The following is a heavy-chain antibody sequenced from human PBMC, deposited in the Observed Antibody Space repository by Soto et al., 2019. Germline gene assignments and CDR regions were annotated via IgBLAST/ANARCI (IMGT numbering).Heavy chain of an antibody. Sequence: VGSLRLSGAASGFTFSDYYMSWIRQAPGKGLEWVSYISSSSYTNYADSVKGRFTISRDNAKNSLYLQMNSLRAEGTAVYYCARDRQLVRTPGYFDYWGQGTLVTVSS. J-gene: IGHJ4*02. V-gene: IGHV3-11*06. CDR2: ISSSSYT. D-gene: IGHD6-13*01. CDR3: ARDRQLVRTPGYFDY. CDR1: GFTFSDYY.